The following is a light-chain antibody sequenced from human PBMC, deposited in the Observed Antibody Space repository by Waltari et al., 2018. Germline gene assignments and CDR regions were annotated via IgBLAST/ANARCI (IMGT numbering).Light chain of an antibody. CDR2: AAS. J-gene: IGKJ4*01. V-gene: IGKV1-39*01. Sequence: DIQMTQSPSSLSASVGDRVTITCRASQSIGNYLSWYQQRPGKAPNLLIYAASSLQSGVPSRFSGSGSETDFTLTISSLQPEEFATYYCQQSYSSLRTFGGGTKVEI. CDR3: QQSYSSLRT. CDR1: QSIGNY.